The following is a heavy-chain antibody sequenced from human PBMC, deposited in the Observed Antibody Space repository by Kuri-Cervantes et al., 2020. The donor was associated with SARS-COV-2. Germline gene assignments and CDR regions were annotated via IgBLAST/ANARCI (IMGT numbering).Heavy chain of an antibody. CDR1: GGSISTYY. Sequence: SETLSLTCTVSGGSISTYYWTWIRQPPGKGLEWIGYVYYSGSTNYNPSLKSRVTISVDTSKNQLSLNVSSATAADTAVYYCARQRVYCSSTSCYGRGWFDPWGQGTLVTVSS. D-gene: IGHD2-2*01. CDR3: ARQRVYCSSTSCYGRGWFDP. CDR2: VYYSGST. J-gene: IGHJ5*02. V-gene: IGHV4-59*12.